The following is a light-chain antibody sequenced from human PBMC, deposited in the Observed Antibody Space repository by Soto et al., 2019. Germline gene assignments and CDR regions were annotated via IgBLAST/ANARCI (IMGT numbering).Light chain of an antibody. J-gene: IGKJ3*01. CDR3: QQYGSSPFT. CDR1: QSVSSSY. Sequence: EIVLTQSPGTLSLSPGERATLSCRASQSVSSSYLAWYQQKPGQAPRLLIYGASSRATGIPDRFSGSGSETDFTLTSSRLEPEVFAVYCCQQYGSSPFTFGPGTKVDIK. CDR2: GAS. V-gene: IGKV3-20*01.